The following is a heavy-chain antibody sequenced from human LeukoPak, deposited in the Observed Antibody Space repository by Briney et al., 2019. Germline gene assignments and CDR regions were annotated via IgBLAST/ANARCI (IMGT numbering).Heavy chain of an antibody. CDR3: ARCEGIPNYYYYYGMDV. CDR2: IYYSGST. J-gene: IGHJ6*02. V-gene: IGHV4-30-4*01. Sequence: PSETLSLTCTVSGGSISSGDYYWSWIRQPPGKGLEWIGYIYYSGSTYYNPSLKSRVTISVDTSKNQFSLKLSSVTAADTAVYYCARCEGIPNYYYYYGMDVWGQGTMVTVSS. CDR1: GGSISSGDYY.